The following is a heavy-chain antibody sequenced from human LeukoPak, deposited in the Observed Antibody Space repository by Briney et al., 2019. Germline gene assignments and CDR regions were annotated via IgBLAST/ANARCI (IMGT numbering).Heavy chain of an antibody. CDR2: MNPNSGNT. V-gene: IGHV1-8*01. D-gene: IGHD2-15*01. CDR1: GYTFTNYD. Sequence: ASVKVSCKASGYTFTNYDINWVRRATGQGLDWMGWMNPNSGNTGYAQKFQGRVTMTRSTSISTAYMELSSLTSEDTAVYYCARVSLGYCSGGTCYFQDHWGQGTLVTVSS. J-gene: IGHJ4*02. CDR3: ARVSLGYCSGGTCYFQDH.